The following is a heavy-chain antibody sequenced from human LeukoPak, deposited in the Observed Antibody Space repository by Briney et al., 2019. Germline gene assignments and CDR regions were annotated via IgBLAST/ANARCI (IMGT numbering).Heavy chain of an antibody. CDR1: GGSISSSSYY. D-gene: IGHD6-19*01. CDR3: VRGVLAVVYATFDY. J-gene: IGHJ4*02. V-gene: IGHV4-39*01. CDR2: IYYSGST. Sequence: PSETLSLTCTVSGGSISSSSYYWGWIRQPPGKGLEWIGSIYYSGSTYYNPSLKSRVTISVDTSKNQFSLKLSSVTAADTAVYYCVRGVLAVVYATFDYWGQGNLVTVSS.